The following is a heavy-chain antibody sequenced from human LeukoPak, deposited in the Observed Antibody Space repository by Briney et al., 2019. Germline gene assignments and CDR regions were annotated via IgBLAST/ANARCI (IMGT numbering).Heavy chain of an antibody. Sequence: AGGSLRLSCAASGFTVSSNYMSSVRQAPGKGLEWVSVIYSGGSTYYADSVKGRFTISRDNSKNTLYLQMNSLRAEDTAVYYCARMYGSYHPPDYWGQGTLVTVSS. J-gene: IGHJ4*02. V-gene: IGHV3-53*01. CDR2: IYSGGST. CDR1: GFTVSSNY. CDR3: ARMYGSYHPPDY. D-gene: IGHD1-26*01.